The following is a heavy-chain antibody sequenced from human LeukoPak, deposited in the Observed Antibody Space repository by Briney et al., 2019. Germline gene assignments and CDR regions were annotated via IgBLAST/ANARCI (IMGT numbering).Heavy chain of an antibody. V-gene: IGHV4-34*08. CDR1: GFTFSSYA. D-gene: IGHD1-26*01. J-gene: IGHJ5*02. CDR2: VNHTGST. CDR3: ATAVGANNWFDP. Sequence: GSLRLSCAASGFTFSSYAMSWVRQPPGKGLEWIGEVNHTGSTNYNPSLKSRVTISVDTSKNQFSLKLSSVTAADTAVYYCATAVGANNWFDPWGQGTLVTVSS.